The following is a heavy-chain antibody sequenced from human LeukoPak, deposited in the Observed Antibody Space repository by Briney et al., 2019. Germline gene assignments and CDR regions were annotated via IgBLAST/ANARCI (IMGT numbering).Heavy chain of an antibody. CDR1: GGSISTYY. D-gene: IGHD2-21*02. Sequence: SETLSLTCTVSGGSISTYYWSWIRQPPGKGLEWMGYISYSGSTNYNPSLKSRVAISIDTSKNQVSLNLSSVTAADTAVCYCARRAYCGDDCFPFDYWGQGTLVTVSS. CDR2: ISYSGST. CDR3: ARRAYCGDDCFPFDY. J-gene: IGHJ4*02. V-gene: IGHV4-59*01.